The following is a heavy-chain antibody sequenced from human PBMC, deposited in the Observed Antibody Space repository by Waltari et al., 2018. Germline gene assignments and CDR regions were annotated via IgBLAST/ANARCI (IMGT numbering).Heavy chain of an antibody. J-gene: IGHJ4*02. CDR3: ARGGGVTVPGFDF. Sequence: QVQLVQSGAEVKTPGAPVKVSCQAFGYTFTDYYIHWVRQDPGQGLEWMGLVNPDSGGTNYAQNCQGRVTMTRGTSITTVYMELSSLKYEDTAIYYCARGGGVTVPGFDFWGQGNLVTVSS. V-gene: IGHV1-2*02. CDR2: VNPDSGGT. CDR1: GYTFTDYY. D-gene: IGHD6-19*01.